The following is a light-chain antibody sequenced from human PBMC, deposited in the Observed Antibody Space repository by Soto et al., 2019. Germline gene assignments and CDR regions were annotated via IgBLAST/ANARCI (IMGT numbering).Light chain of an antibody. CDR2: AAS. Sequence: DIQMTQSPSSLSASVGDRVTITCRASQSSSSYLNWNQQKPGKAPKLLIYAASSLQIGVPSRFSGSGSGTDFTLTISSLQPEDFATYYCQQSYSTLWTFGQGTKVEIK. CDR1: QSSSSY. J-gene: IGKJ1*01. CDR3: QQSYSTLWT. V-gene: IGKV1-39*01.